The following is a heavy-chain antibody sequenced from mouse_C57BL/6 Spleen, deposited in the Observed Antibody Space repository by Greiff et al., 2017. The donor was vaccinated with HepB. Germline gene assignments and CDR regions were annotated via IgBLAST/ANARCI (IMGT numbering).Heavy chain of an antibody. J-gene: IGHJ3*01. Sequence: QVQLQQSGPELVKPGASVKISCKASGYAFSSSWMHWVKQRPGKGLEWIGRIYPGDGDTNYNGKFKGKATLTADKSSSTAYMQLSSLTSEDSAVYFCAKSEGGCAYWGQGTLVTVSA. CDR1: GYAFSSSW. CDR3: AKSEGGCAY. CDR2: IYPGDGDT. D-gene: IGHD1-3*01. V-gene: IGHV1-82*01.